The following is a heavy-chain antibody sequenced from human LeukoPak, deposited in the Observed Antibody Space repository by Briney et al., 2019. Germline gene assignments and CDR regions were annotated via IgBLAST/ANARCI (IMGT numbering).Heavy chain of an antibody. CDR3: ARGINYYDSSGYTMTR. CDR1: GYTFTGYY. D-gene: IGHD3-22*01. CDR2: INPNSGNT. J-gene: IGHJ4*02. Sequence: ASVKVSCKASGYTFTGYYMHWVRQAPGQGLEWMGWINPNSGNTGYEQKFQGRVTMTRNTSISTAYMELSSLRSEDTAVYYCARGINYYDSSGYTMTRWGQGTLVTVSS. V-gene: IGHV1-8*02.